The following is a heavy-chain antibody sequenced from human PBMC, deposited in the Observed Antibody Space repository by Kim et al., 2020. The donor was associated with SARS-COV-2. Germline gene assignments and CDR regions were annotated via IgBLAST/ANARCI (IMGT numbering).Heavy chain of an antibody. CDR3: ARAGVYDFWSGYTYALDV. V-gene: IGHV4-59*01. D-gene: IGHD3-3*01. CDR1: GGSFSSYY. Sequence: SETLSLTCTVSGGSFSSYYWSWIRQSPGKGLEWIGYIYDSGSTNHNPSLKNRVTISVDTSKKQFSLKLSSVTAADTAVYYCARAGVYDFWSGYTYALDVWGQGTTVTVS. J-gene: IGHJ6*02. CDR2: IYDSGST.